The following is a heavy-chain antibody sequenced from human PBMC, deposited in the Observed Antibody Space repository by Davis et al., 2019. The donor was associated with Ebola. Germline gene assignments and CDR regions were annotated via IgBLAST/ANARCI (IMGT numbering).Heavy chain of an antibody. CDR2: ISYDGSNK. Sequence: GESLKISCAASGFTFSSYGMHWVRQAPGKGLEWVAVISYDGSNKYYADSVKGRFTISRDNSKNTLYLQMNSLRAEDTAVYYCARGFLCSGGSCYDAFDIWGQGTMVTVSS. J-gene: IGHJ3*02. V-gene: IGHV3-30*03. CDR3: ARGFLCSGGSCYDAFDI. D-gene: IGHD2-15*01. CDR1: GFTFSSYG.